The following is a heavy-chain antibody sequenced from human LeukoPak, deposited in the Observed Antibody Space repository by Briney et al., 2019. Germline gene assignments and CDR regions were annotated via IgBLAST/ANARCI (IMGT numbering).Heavy chain of an antibody. V-gene: IGHV4-59*08. Sequence: SETLSLTCTVSGGSIRSYYWSWIRQPPEKGLEWIGYISYSGSTNYTPSLKSRVTISVDTSKNQFSLKLTSVTAADAAVYYCSRNMAVSGTGWIDPWGQGTLVTVSS. D-gene: IGHD6-19*01. CDR1: GGSIRSYY. J-gene: IGHJ5*02. CDR3: SRNMAVSGTGWIDP. CDR2: ISYSGST.